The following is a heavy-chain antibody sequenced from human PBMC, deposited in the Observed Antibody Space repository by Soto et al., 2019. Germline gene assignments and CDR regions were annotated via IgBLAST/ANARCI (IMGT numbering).Heavy chain of an antibody. CDR2: ISADNGNT. CDR3: ARCIQQDYYYGMDV. CDR1: GYTFYSHS. J-gene: IGHJ6*02. D-gene: IGHD5-18*01. V-gene: IGHV1-18*01. Sequence: ASVKVSCKASGYTFYSHSISWVRQAPGQGLEWMGRISADNGNTKYAQKFRGRVTMTTDTSTSTVYMKLRNLRSDDTAVYYCARCIQQDYYYGMDVWGQGTTVTVSS.